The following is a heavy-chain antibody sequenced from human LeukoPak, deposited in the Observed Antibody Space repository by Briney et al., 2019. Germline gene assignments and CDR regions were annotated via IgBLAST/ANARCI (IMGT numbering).Heavy chain of an antibody. Sequence: SETLSLTCTVSGGSISSGSYYWSWIRQPAGRGLEWIVRIYTSGSTNYNPSLKSRVTISVDTSKNQFSLKLSSVTAADTAVYYCARDNRSSGPDYWGQGTLVTVSS. J-gene: IGHJ4*02. V-gene: IGHV4-61*02. D-gene: IGHD6-19*01. CDR3: ARDNRSSGPDY. CDR2: IYTSGST. CDR1: GGSISSGSYY.